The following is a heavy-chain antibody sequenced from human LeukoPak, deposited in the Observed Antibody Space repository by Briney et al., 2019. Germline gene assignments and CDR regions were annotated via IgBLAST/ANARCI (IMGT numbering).Heavy chain of an antibody. D-gene: IGHD6-19*01. J-gene: IGHJ4*02. CDR3: ARGLDSTGWYKFDY. CDR1: GGSVSSGSYY. CDR2: IHYSGST. Sequence: SETLSLTCTVSGGSVSSGSYYWSWIRQPPGKGLELIGYIHYSGSTYYNPSLKSRVTISVDTSKNQFSLKLSSVPAADTAVYYCARGLDSTGWYKFDYWGQRTLVTVSS. V-gene: IGHV4-61*01.